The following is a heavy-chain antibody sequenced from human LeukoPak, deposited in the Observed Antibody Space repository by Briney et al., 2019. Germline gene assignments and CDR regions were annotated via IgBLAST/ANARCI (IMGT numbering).Heavy chain of an antibody. CDR3: AKDRAYGSGIPGY. J-gene: IGHJ4*02. Sequence: GGSLRLSCAASGFTFSSYAMSWVRQAPGKGVEWVSAISGSGGSTYYADSVKGRFTISRDNSKNTLYLQMNSLRAEDTAVYYCAKDRAYGSGIPGYWGQGTLVTVSS. CDR1: GFTFSSYA. CDR2: ISGSGGST. D-gene: IGHD3-10*01. V-gene: IGHV3-23*01.